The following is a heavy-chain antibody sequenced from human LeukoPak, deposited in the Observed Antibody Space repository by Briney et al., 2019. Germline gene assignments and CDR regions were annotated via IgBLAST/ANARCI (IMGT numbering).Heavy chain of an antibody. J-gene: IGHJ6*03. D-gene: IGHD6-13*01. V-gene: IGHV3-48*04. CDR1: EFTFVRYA. CDR2: ISSSRFKI. CDR3: VRDPSYGSSWYYYMDV. Sequence: GGSLRLSCAASEFTFVRYAMNWVHQAPGKGLDWVSYISSSRFKIGYADSVKGRCRISRDNSKNTLYLQMDSLRVEDTAVYYCVRDPSYGSSWYYYMDVWGKGTTVTVSS.